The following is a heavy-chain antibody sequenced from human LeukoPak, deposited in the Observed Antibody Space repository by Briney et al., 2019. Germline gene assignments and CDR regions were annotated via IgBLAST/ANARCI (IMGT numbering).Heavy chain of an antibody. CDR2: IHYSGTT. CDR1: GGSISTYY. V-gene: IGHV4-59*08. CDR3: ARMGGYSGYATH. Sequence: SETLSLTCTVSGGSISTYYWSWIRQPPGKGLEWIGYIHYSGTTNYNPSLKNRVTISLDTSKDQFSLNLGSVTAADTAVYFCARMGGYSGYATHWGQGTLVTVSS. D-gene: IGHD5-12*01. J-gene: IGHJ4*02.